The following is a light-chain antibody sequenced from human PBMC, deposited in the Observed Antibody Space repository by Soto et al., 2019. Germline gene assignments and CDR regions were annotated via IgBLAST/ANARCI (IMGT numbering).Light chain of an antibody. CDR2: GAS. Sequence: EIVLRQSRCSLSLSPAERAILSCRASQSVSSSYLAWYQQKPGQAPRLLIYGASSRATGIPDRFSGSGSGTDFTLTISRLEPEDFAVYYCQQYRTFGQGTKVDI. CDR3: QQYRT. J-gene: IGKJ1*01. V-gene: IGKV3-20*01. CDR1: QSVSSSY.